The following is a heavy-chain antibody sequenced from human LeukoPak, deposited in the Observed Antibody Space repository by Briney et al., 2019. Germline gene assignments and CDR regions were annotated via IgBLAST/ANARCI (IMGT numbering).Heavy chain of an antibody. J-gene: IGHJ4*02. Sequence: SETLSLTCAVYGGSFSGYYWSWIRQPPGEGLEWIGEINHSGSTNYNPSLKSRVTISVDTSKNQFSLKLSSVTAADTAVYYCARPLRGVTGKIDYWGQGTLVTVSS. V-gene: IGHV4-34*01. D-gene: IGHD2-21*02. CDR1: GGSFSGYY. CDR2: INHSGST. CDR3: ARPLRGVTGKIDY.